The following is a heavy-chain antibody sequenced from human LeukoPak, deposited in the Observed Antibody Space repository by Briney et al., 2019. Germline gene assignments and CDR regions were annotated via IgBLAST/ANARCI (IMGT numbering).Heavy chain of an antibody. CDR3: ARLPAYGDCGGDCHLDY. J-gene: IGHJ4*02. CDR2: IIPIFGTA. CDR1: GGTFSSYA. D-gene: IGHD2-21*02. V-gene: IGHV1-69*06. Sequence: SVKVSCKASGGTFSSYAISWVRQAPGQVLEWMGRIIPIFGTANYAQKFQGRVTITADKSTSTAYMELSSLRSEDTAVYYCARLPAYGDCGGDCHLDYWGQGTLVTVSS.